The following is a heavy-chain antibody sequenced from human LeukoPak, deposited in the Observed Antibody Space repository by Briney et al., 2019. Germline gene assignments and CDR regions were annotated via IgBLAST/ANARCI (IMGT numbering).Heavy chain of an antibody. CDR3: LRGDRRDY. CDR2: INSDGSST. J-gene: IGHJ4*02. Sequence: PGGSLRLSCAASGFTVSSNYMSWVRQAPGKGLVWVSRINSDGSSTSYADSVKGRFIISRDNAKDSLYLQMNSLRAEDTAVYYCLRGDRRDYWGQGTLVTVSS. CDR1: GFTVSSNY. V-gene: IGHV3-74*01.